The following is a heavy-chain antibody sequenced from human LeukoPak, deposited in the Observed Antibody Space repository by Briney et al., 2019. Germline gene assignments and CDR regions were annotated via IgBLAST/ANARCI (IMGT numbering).Heavy chain of an antibody. CDR1: GFTFCDYY. V-gene: IGHV3-11*01. CDR3: ARVENIVVVTPFDY. CDR2: ISSSGSTI. D-gene: IGHD2-21*02. Sequence: GGSLRLSCAASGFTFCDYYMSWIRQAPGKGLEWVSYISSSGSTIYYADSVKGRFTISRDNAKNSLYLQMNSLRAEDTAVYYCARVENIVVVTPFDYWGQGTLVTVSS. J-gene: IGHJ4*02.